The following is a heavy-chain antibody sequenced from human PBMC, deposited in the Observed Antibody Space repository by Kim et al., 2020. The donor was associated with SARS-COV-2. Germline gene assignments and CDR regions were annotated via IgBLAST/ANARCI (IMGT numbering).Heavy chain of an antibody. D-gene: IGHD4-17*01. J-gene: IGHJ4*02. CDR1: GFTVNSNH. V-gene: IGHV3-53*01. CDR3: CARLSGTDYDRFDY. CDR2: IYSDGST. Sequence: GGSLRLSCAASGFTVNSNHMTWVRQAPGKGLQWVSFIYSDGSTFYADSVKGRFTISRDNSKNMVYLQMNSLRGDDSARYFCCARLSGTDYDRFDYWGQGALVTVSS.